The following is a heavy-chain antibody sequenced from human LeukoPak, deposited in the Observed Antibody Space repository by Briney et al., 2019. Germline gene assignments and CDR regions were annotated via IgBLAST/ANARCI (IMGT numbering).Heavy chain of an antibody. CDR1: GDSINSSNYY. CDR3: ARSPHSSSWYLWFDP. CDR2: IYYSGST. D-gene: IGHD6-13*01. J-gene: IGHJ5*02. Sequence: PSETLSLTCTVSGDSINSSNYYWGWIRQPPGKGLEYIGSIYYSGSTYYNPSLKSRVTISVDTSKNQFSLKLSSVTAADTAVYYCARSPHSSSWYLWFDPWGQGTLVTVSS. V-gene: IGHV4-39*01.